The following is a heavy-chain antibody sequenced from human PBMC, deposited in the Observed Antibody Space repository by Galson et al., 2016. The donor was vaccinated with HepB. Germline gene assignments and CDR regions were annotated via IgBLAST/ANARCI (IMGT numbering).Heavy chain of an antibody. D-gene: IGHD5/OR15-5a*01. CDR1: GYSFTSNW. J-gene: IGHJ6*02. CDR3: VRHGQIGPVSYPGSMDV. CDR2: IHPGDSQS. Sequence: QSGAEVKKPGESLKISCEGSGYSFTSNWVGWVRQMPGKGLEWMGIIHPGDSQSRYSPSFQGQVTMSADESISTAYLQWSSLKASDTAIYYCVRHGQIGPVSYPGSMDVWGQGTTVTVSS. V-gene: IGHV5-51*01.